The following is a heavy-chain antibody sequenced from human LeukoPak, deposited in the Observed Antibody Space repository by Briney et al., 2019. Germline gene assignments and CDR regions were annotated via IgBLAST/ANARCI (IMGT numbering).Heavy chain of an antibody. CDR1: GFIFNNYN. CDR2: ISSSRSYI. V-gene: IGHV3-21*01. CDR3: ARAPNLGDYMDV. J-gene: IGHJ6*03. D-gene: IGHD3-10*01. Sequence: PGGSLRLSCAASGFIFNNYNINWVRQAPGKGLEWVSSISSSRSYIYYADSVKGRFTISRDNAKNSLYLQMNSLRAEDTAVFYCARAPNLGDYMDVWGKGTTVTVSS.